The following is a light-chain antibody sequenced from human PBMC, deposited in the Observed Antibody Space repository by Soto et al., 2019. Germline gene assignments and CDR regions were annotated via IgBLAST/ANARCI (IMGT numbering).Light chain of an antibody. Sequence: QSALAQPASMSGSPEQSLTIPCTATSSDVGSYNLVSWYQQFPDKAPKLSLYDGSERPSGVSDRFSGYKSGNTASLTISGLRAEDEAENHCSSYARSTSFGYVLGTGSKVT. CDR2: DGS. J-gene: IGLJ1*01. CDR1: SSDVGSYNL. V-gene: IGLV2-23*03. CDR3: SSYARSTSFGYV.